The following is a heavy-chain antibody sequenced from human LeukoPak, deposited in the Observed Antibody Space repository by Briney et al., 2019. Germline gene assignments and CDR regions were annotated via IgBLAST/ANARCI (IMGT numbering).Heavy chain of an antibody. CDR1: GFTFSSYA. J-gene: IGHJ4*02. V-gene: IGHV3-23*01. Sequence: HPGGSLRLSCAASGFTFSSYAMSWVRQAPGKGLEWVSAISGSGGSTCYADSVKGRFTISRDNSKNTLYLQMNSLRAEDTAVYYCAKDWEPYSSSSSFDYWGQGTLVTVSS. CDR3: AKDWEPYSSSSSFDY. D-gene: IGHD6-6*01. CDR2: ISGSGGST.